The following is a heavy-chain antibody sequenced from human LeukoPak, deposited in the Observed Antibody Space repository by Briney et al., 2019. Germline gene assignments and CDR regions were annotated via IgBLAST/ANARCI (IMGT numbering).Heavy chain of an antibody. V-gene: IGHV6-1*01. CDR1: GDSFSSNSAT. CDR3: ARFLGTALDY. CDR2: AYYRSKWYY. J-gene: IGHJ4*02. D-gene: IGHD2-21*02. Sequence: SLTLSLTCAISGDSFSSNSATWNWIRQSPSRGLEWLGRAYYRSKWYYDYAVSVKSRITINPDTSKNQFSLQLNSVTPEDTAVYYCARFLGTALDYWGQGTLVTVSS.